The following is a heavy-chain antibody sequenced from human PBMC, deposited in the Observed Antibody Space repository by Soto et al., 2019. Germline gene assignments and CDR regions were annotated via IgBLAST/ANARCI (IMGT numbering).Heavy chain of an antibody. CDR2: IYYSGST. J-gene: IGHJ4*02. D-gene: IGHD3-16*02. CDR3: ARGELSIIYFDY. CDR1: GGSISSYY. V-gene: IGHV4-59*01. Sequence: QVQLQESVPGLVKPSETLSLTCTVSGGSISSYYWSWIRQPPGKGLEWIGYIYYSGSTNYNPSLKSRVTISVDTSKNQFSLKLSSVTAADTAVYYCARGELSIIYFDYWGQGTLVTVSS.